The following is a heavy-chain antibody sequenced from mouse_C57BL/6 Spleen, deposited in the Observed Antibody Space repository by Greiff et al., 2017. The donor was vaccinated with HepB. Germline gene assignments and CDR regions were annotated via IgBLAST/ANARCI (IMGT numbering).Heavy chain of an antibody. V-gene: IGHV3-1*01. CDR1: GYSITSGYD. CDR3: ARDLGSWFAY. J-gene: IGHJ3*01. D-gene: IGHD4-1*01. CDR2: ISYSGST. Sequence: EVHLVESGPGMVKPSQSLSLTCTVTGYSITSGYDWHWIRHFPGNKLEWMGYISYSGSTNYNPSLKSRISITHDTSKNHFFLKLNSVTTEDTATYYCARDLGSWFAYWGQGTLVTVSA.